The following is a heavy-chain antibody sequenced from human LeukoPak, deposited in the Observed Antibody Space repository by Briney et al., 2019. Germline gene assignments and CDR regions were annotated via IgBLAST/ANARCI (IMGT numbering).Heavy chain of an antibody. CDR2: IKSKTDGGTT. Sequence: GGSLRLSCAASGFTFSNAWMSWVRQAPGKGLEGVGRIKSKTDGGTTDYAAPVKGRFTISRDDSKNTLYLQVNSLKTEDTAVYYCARDRWELLRDDAFDIWGQGTMVTVSS. J-gene: IGHJ3*02. D-gene: IGHD1-26*01. CDR3: ARDRWELLRDDAFDI. CDR1: GFTFSNAW. V-gene: IGHV3-15*01.